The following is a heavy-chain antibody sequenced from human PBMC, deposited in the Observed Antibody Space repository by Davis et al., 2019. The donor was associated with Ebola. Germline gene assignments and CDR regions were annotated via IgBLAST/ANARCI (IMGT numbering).Heavy chain of an antibody. V-gene: IGHV3-23*01. CDR3: AKESASCGGDCYSLSDS. Sequence: GESLKISCVVSGFTFNNHGMSWVRQAPGKGLEWVSIISGRGTTIYYADSVKGRFTISRDNSRDTLFLQMNNLRADDTAVYYCAKESASCGGDCYSLSDSWGQGTLVTVPS. CDR2: ISGRGTTI. J-gene: IGHJ4*02. CDR1: GFTFNNHG. D-gene: IGHD2-21*02.